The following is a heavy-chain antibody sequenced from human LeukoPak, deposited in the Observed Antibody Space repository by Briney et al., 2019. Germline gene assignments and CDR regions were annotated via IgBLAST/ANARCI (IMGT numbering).Heavy chain of an antibody. CDR3: ARDLLSGSQGG. V-gene: IGHV3-21*01. J-gene: IGHJ4*02. CDR2: IRNSDGST. Sequence: PGGSLRLSCAASGFIFSSYAMTWVRQAPGKGLEWVSSIRNSDGSTYYADSVKGRFTISRDNAKNSLYLQMNSLRAEDTAVYYCARDLLSGSQGGWGQGTLVTVSS. D-gene: IGHD1-26*01. CDR1: GFIFSSYA.